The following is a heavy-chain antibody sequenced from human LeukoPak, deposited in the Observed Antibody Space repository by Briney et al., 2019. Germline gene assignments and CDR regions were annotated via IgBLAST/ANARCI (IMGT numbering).Heavy chain of an antibody. D-gene: IGHD4-17*01. CDR3: ARDKETYGGDY. Sequence: GASVKVSYKASGYTFTSYYMHWVRQAPGQGLEWMGIINPSGGSTSYAQKFQGRVTMTRDMSTSTVYMELSSLRSEDTAVYYCARDKETYGGDYWGQGTLVTVSS. CDR2: INPSGGST. J-gene: IGHJ4*02. V-gene: IGHV1-46*01. CDR1: GYTFTSYY.